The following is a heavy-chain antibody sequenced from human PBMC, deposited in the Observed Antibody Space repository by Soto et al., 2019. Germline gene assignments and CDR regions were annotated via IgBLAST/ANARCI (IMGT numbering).Heavy chain of an antibody. CDR2: IKSKTDGGTT. CDR1: GFTFSNAW. CDR3: TTDHPITMIVVGFYCMDV. Sequence: EVQLVESGGGLVKPGGSLRLSCAASGFTFSNAWINWVRQAPGKGREWVGRIKSKTDGGTTDYAAPVKGRFTIPRDDPKNTLYLQMNSLKTEDTAVYYCTTDHPITMIVVGFYCMDVWGQGTTFTVSS. V-gene: IGHV3-15*07. J-gene: IGHJ6*02. D-gene: IGHD3-22*01.